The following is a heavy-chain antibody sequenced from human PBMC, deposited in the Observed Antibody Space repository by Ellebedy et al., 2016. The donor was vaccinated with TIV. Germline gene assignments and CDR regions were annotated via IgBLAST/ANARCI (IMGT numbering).Heavy chain of an antibody. Sequence: GGSLRLSCAASGFTPSGYWMHWVRQAPGKGLEWIARINTDGSSTSYADSLQGRFTISRDNSRKTLFLQMDSLGAEDTALYYCARESIRYFDWDYWGQGTLVTVSS. CDR1: GFTPSGYW. J-gene: IGHJ4*02. D-gene: IGHD3-9*01. CDR3: ARESIRYFDWDY. V-gene: IGHV3-74*01. CDR2: INTDGSST.